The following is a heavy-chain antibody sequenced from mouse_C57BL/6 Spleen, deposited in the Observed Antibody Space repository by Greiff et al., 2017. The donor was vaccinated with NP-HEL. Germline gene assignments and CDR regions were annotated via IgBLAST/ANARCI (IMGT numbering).Heavy chain of an antibody. CDR2: IYAGDGDT. D-gene: IGHD4-1*01. J-gene: IGHJ3*01. CDR3: ARGEDNWDPFAY. V-gene: IGHV1-82*01. Sequence: QVQLQQSGPELVKPGASVKISCKASGYAFSSSWMNWVKQRPGKGLEWIGRIYAGDGDTNYNGKFKGKATLTADKSSSTAYMQLSSLTSEDSAVYFCARGEDNWDPFAYWGQGTLVTVSA. CDR1: GYAFSSSW.